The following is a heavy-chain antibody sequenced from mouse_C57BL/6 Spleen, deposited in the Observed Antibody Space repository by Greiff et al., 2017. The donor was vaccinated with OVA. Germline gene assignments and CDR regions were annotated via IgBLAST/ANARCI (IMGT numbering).Heavy chain of an antibody. CDR2: ILPGSGST. J-gene: IGHJ4*01. Sequence: QVQLQQSGAELMKPGASVKLSCKATGYTFTGYWIEWVKQRPGHGLEWIGEILPGSGSTNYNEKFKGNATFTADTSSNTAYMQLSSLTTEDSAIYYCAKRYKDYAMDYWGQGNSVTVSS. D-gene: IGHD1-3*01. CDR1: GYTFTGYW. CDR3: AKRYKDYAMDY. V-gene: IGHV1-9*01.